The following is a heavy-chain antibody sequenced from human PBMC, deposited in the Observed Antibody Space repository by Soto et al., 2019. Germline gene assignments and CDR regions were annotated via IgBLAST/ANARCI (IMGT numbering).Heavy chain of an antibody. CDR2: ISYDGSNK. V-gene: IGHV3-30*18. CDR3: AKGGKLIGELRR. Sequence: QVQLVESGGGVVQPGRSLRLSCAASGFTFSSYGMHWVRQAPGKGLEWVAVISYDGSNKYYADSVKGRFTISRDNSKNTLYLQMNSLRAEDTAVYYCAKGGKLIGELRRWGQGTLVTVSS. D-gene: IGHD1-7*01. CDR1: GFTFSSYG. J-gene: IGHJ4*02.